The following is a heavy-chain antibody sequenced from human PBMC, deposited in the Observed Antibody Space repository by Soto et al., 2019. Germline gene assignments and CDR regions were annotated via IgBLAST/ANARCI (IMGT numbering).Heavy chain of an antibody. V-gene: IGHV7-4-1*01. CDR1: GYTFTSYA. J-gene: IGHJ6*02. D-gene: IGHD1-7*01. CDR2: INTNTGNP. Sequence: ASVKVSCKASGYTFTSYAMNWVRQAPGQGLEWMGWINTNTGNPTYAQGFTGRFVFSLDTSVSTAYLQICSLKAEDTAVYYCARELVSGTMTHYYYYGMDVWGQGTTVTVSS. CDR3: ARELVSGTMTHYYYYGMDV.